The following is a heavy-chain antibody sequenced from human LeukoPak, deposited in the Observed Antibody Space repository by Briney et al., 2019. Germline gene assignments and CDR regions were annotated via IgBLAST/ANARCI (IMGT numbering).Heavy chain of an antibody. CDR2: ISWNSGSI. CDR1: GFTFDDYA. J-gene: IGHJ3*02. Sequence: PGGSLRLSCAASGFTFDDYAMHWVRQAPGKGLEWVSGISWNSGSIGYADSVKGRFTISRDNAKNSLYLQMNSLRAEDTALYYCAKDISYDSPTGYAFDIWGQGTMVTVSS. D-gene: IGHD3-22*01. V-gene: IGHV3-9*01. CDR3: AKDISYDSPTGYAFDI.